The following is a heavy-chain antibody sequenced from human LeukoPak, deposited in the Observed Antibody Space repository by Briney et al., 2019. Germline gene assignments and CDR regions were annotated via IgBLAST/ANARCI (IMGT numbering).Heavy chain of an antibody. Sequence: GGSLRLSCSASGFTFNNYWMSWVRQAPGKGLEWVANIKEDGSVQYYVDSLKGRFTISRDNAENSLYLQLDSLRAEETAVYYCARTVRGIVMPQNAFDIWGQGTVVTVSS. V-gene: IGHV3-7*01. CDR2: IKEDGSVQ. CDR1: GFTFNNYW. D-gene: IGHD1-26*01. CDR3: ARTVRGIVMPQNAFDI. J-gene: IGHJ3*02.